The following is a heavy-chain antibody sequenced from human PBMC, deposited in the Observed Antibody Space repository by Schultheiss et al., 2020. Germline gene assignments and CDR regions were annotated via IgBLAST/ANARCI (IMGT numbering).Heavy chain of an antibody. CDR2: INAGGNT. CDR3: ARVGAINYYNMDV. Sequence: ASVKVSCKASGYTFTSYAMHWVRQAPGQRLEWMGWINAGGNTKYSQNFQGRVTITRDTSASTVYMELSSLRSEDTAVYYCARVGAINYYNMDVWGKGTTVTVSS. CDR1: GYTFTSYA. V-gene: IGHV1-3*01. J-gene: IGHJ6*03. D-gene: IGHD2-2*01.